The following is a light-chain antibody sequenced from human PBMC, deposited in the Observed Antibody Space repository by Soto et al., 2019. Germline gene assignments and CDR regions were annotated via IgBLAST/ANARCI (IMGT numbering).Light chain of an antibody. CDR3: QQYNSRFT. CDR1: QSISSW. V-gene: IGKV1-5*01. CDR2: DAS. Sequence: DIQMTQSPSTLSASVGDRVTITCRASQSISSWLAWYQQKPGKAPKLLIYDASSLESGVPSRFSGSGSGTEFTLTISSLQPDDFATYYCQQYNSRFTFGPGTKVDIK. J-gene: IGKJ3*01.